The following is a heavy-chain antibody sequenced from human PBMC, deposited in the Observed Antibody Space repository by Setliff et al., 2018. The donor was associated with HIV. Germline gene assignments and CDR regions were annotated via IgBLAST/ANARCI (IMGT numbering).Heavy chain of an antibody. CDR3: ARAATPNWGYHYYYYMDV. CDR2: ISAYNGNT. Sequence: ASVKVSCKASGYTFTSYGISWVRQAPGQGLEWMGWISAYNGNTNYAQKLQGRVTMTTDTSTSTAYMEPRSLRSDDTAVYYCARAATPNWGYHYYYYMDVWGKATTVTVSS. CDR1: GYTFTSYG. J-gene: IGHJ6*03. V-gene: IGHV1-18*01. D-gene: IGHD7-27*01.